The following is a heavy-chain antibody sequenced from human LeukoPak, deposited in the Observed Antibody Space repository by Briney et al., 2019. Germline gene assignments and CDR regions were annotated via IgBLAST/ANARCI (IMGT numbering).Heavy chain of an antibody. V-gene: IGHV4-59*08. D-gene: IGHD6-13*01. Sequence: PSETLSLTCTVSGGSISSYYWSWIRQPPGKGLEWIGYIYYSGSTNYNPSLKSRVTISVDTSKNQFSLKLSSVTAADTAVYYCARLLYSSGWYSLDYWGQGTLVTVSS. J-gene: IGHJ4*02. CDR2: IYYSGST. CDR1: GGSISSYY. CDR3: ARLLYSSGWYSLDY.